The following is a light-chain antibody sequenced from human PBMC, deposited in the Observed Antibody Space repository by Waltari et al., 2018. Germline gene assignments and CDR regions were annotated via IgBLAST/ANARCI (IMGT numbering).Light chain of an antibody. V-gene: IGLV2-23*02. CDR2: EVD. Sequence: QSALTQPASVSGSPGQSIATSCAPTPALIETHTLVSWYQRPPGKAHKVIIYEVDKRPSGVSDRFSGSRSGNTASLTISGLQAEDEADYYCCSYAGSSSNWVFGGGTKVTVL. CDR3: CSYAGSSSNWV. CDR1: PALIETHTL. J-gene: IGLJ3*02.